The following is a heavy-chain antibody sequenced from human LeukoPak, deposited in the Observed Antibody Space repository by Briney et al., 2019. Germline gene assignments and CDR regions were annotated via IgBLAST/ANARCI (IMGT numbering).Heavy chain of an antibody. D-gene: IGHD6-6*01. CDR2: IRYDGSNK. Sequence: PGGSLRLSCAASGFTFSSYGMHWVRQAPGKGLEWVAFIRYDGSNKYYADSVKGRFTISRDNSKNTLYLQMSSLRAEDTAVYYCAKVLSFGYSSSSGFDYWGQGTLVTVSS. J-gene: IGHJ4*02. CDR1: GFTFSSYG. V-gene: IGHV3-30*02. CDR3: AKVLSFGYSSSSGFDY.